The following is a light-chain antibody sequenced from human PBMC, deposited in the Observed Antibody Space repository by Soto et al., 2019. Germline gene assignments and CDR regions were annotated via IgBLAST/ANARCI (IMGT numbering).Light chain of an antibody. J-gene: IGKJ1*01. Sequence: ELVLTQSPGTLSLPPGDRANLSCRASQSVSSYLAWYQQKPGQAPRLLISDASDRATGIPDRFSGIASGTDGTITIRRLVPEDGAVYDGQQYGDSPVTFGQGTKVDIK. CDR2: DAS. CDR1: QSVSSY. CDR3: QQYGDSPVT. V-gene: IGKV3-20*01.